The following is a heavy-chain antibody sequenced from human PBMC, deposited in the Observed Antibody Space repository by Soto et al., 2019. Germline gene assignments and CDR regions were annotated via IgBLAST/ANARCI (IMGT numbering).Heavy chain of an antibody. J-gene: IGHJ4*02. Sequence: EVQLVESGGGLVQPGGSLRLSCAGSGFIFGNFWMTWVRQAPGKGLELVANIKQDGSEKYYVDTVKCRITISRDNVKNSLYLQMHSLRSEDTAVYYCARGTGGATSSGKDQFNYWGQGNQVPVSS. D-gene: IGHD1-26*01. CDR3: ARGTGGATSSGKDQFNY. V-gene: IGHV3-7*01. CDR1: GFIFGNFW. CDR2: IKQDGSEK.